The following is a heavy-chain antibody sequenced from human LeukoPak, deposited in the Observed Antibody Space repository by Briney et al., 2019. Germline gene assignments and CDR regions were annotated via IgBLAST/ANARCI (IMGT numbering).Heavy chain of an antibody. Sequence: SVKVSCKASGFTFTRSPMQWVRQARGQRLEWIGWIAVGSGNTNYAQKFQERVTFTRDMSTSTAYMALSSLRSEDTAVYYCAATGGDYDFWSGYPSSNWGQGTLVTVSS. CDR3: AATGGDYDFWSGYPSSN. CDR1: GFTFTRSP. J-gene: IGHJ4*02. CDR2: IAVGSGNT. V-gene: IGHV1-58*02. D-gene: IGHD3-3*01.